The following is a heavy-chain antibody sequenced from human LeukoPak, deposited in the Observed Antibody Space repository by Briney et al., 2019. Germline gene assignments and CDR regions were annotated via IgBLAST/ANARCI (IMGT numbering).Heavy chain of an antibody. J-gene: IGHJ2*01. V-gene: IGHV4-59*01. D-gene: IGHD5/OR15-5a*01. CDR1: GGSISNYY. CDR2: IYYSGST. Sequence: PSETLSLTCSVSGGSISNYYWGWIRQPPGKGLEWIGYIYYSGSTNYNPSLKSRVTISVDTSKNQFSLKLSSVTAADTAVYYCARSLRSYWYFDLWGRGTLVTVSS. CDR3: ARSLRSYWYFDL.